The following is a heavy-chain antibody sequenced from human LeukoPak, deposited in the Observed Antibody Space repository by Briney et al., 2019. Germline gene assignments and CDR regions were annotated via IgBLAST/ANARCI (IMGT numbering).Heavy chain of an antibody. CDR2: IYTSGST. J-gene: IGHJ4*02. V-gene: IGHV4-61*02. D-gene: IGHD3-10*01. CDR3: ARQVTMVRGVIFDY. Sequence: SETLSLTCTVSGGSISSGSYYWSWIRQPAGKGLEWIGRIYTSGSTNYNPSLKSRVTISVDTSKNQFSLKLSSVTAADTAVYYCARQVTMVRGVIFDYWGQGTLVTVSS. CDR1: GGSISSGSYY.